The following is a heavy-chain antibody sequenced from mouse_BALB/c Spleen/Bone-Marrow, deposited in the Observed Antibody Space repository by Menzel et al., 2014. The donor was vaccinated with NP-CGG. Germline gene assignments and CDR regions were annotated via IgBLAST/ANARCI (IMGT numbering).Heavy chain of an antibody. CDR1: GYTFTSYW. J-gene: IGHJ3*01. V-gene: IGHV1-7*01. CDR2: INPSTGYT. CDR3: ARDYRYDGSAY. D-gene: IGHD2-14*01. Sequence: QVHLQQPGAELAKPGASVKMSCKASGYTFTSYWMHWVKQRPGQGLEWIGYINPSTGYTEYNQKFKDKATLTADKSSSTAYMQLSSLTSEDSAVYYCARDYRYDGSAYWDQGTLVTVSA.